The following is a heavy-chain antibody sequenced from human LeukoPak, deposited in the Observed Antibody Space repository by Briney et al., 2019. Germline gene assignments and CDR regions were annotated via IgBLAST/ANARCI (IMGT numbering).Heavy chain of an antibody. CDR1: GGSIRSYY. CDR3: ARDGFWSGYYFNWFDP. CDR2: IYTSGST. Sequence: SETLSLTCTVSGGSIRSYYWSWIRQPAGKGLEWIGRIYTSGSTNYNPSLKSRVTMSVDTSKNQFSLKLSSATAADTAVYYCARDGFWSGYYFNWFDPWGQGTLVTVSS. D-gene: IGHD3-3*01. V-gene: IGHV4-4*07. J-gene: IGHJ5*02.